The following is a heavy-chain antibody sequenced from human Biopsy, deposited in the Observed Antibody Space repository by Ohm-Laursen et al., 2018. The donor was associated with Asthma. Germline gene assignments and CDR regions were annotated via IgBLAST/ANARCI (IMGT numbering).Heavy chain of an antibody. V-gene: IGHV1-18*01. D-gene: IGHD3-16*01. CDR2: ISVYIGNT. Sequence: ASSKISGYTLNSAGNTWVRQAPRQGGGCMGGISVYIGNTQVTTKLQDRVTIITDTSTSTAYMELRSLRSEDTAVYCCARAVDYTRYYGIDVWGQGTAVTVS. CDR3: ARAVDYTRYYGIDV. CDR1: GYTLNSAG. J-gene: IGHJ6*02.